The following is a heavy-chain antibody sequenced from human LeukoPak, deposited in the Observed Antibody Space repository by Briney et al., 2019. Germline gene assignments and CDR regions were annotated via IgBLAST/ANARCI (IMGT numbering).Heavy chain of an antibody. V-gene: IGHV1-2*02. J-gene: IGHJ6*03. D-gene: IGHD5-12*01. Sequence: GASVKVSCKASGYTFADHYIYWVRQAPGQGLEWMGWLNPITGATRYAQKFQGRVTMTRDTSISTAYMELSRLRSDDTAVYYCASNSRGYRLPNSYYMDVWGKGTTVTVSS. CDR3: ASNSRGYRLPNSYYMDV. CDR1: GYTFADHY. CDR2: LNPITGAT.